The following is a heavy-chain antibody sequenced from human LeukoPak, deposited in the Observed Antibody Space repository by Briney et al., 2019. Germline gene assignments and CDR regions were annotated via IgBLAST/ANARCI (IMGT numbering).Heavy chain of an antibody. CDR3: ARLAAAGKGGLDY. V-gene: IGHV4-61*02. Sequence: TSETLSLTCTVSGGSISSGSYYWSWIRQPAGKGLEWIGRIYTSGSTNYNPSLKSRVTISVDTSKNQFSLKLSSVTAADTAVYYCARLAAAGKGGLDYWGQGTLVTVSS. J-gene: IGHJ4*02. D-gene: IGHD6-13*01. CDR2: IYTSGST. CDR1: GGSISSGSYY.